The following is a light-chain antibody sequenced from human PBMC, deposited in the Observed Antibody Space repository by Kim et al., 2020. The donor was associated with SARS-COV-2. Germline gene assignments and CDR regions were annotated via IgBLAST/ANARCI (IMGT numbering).Light chain of an antibody. CDR3: AAWDDRLSGRV. J-gene: IGLJ3*02. Sequence: QSVLTQPPSASGTPGQRVTISCSGGSSNIGRNYVYWYQQLPGTAPKVLIYNNDQRPSGVPDRFSSSKSGTSASLAISGLRSEDEADYYCAAWDDRLSGRVFGGGTQLTVL. V-gene: IGLV1-47*01. CDR2: NND. CDR1: SSNIGRNY.